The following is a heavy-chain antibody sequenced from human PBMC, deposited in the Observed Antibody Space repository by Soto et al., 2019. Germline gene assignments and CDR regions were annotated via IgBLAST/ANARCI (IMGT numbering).Heavy chain of an antibody. CDR2: INPSGGST. V-gene: IGHV1-46*03. D-gene: IGHD3-22*01. CDR1: GYTFTSYY. CDR3: ARVAEITMIDAYYFDY. Sequence: ASVKVSCKASGYTFTSYYMHWVRQAPGQGLEWMGIINPSGGSTSYAQKFRGRVTMTRDTSTSTVYMELSSLRSEDTAVYYCARVAEITMIDAYYFDYWGQGTLVTFSS. J-gene: IGHJ4*02.